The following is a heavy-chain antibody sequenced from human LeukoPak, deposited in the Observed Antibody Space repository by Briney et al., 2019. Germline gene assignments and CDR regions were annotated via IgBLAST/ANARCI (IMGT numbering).Heavy chain of an antibody. Sequence: GGSLRLSCAASGFTFSNYSINWVRQAPGKGLEWVSSISSSSSYIYYADSVKGRFTISRDNSRNTVYLQMNSLRVEDTAVYYCAGDMGGAGDYWGQGTLVTVSS. D-gene: IGHD1-26*01. V-gene: IGHV3-21*04. CDR1: GFTFSNYS. J-gene: IGHJ4*02. CDR2: ISSSSSYI. CDR3: AGDMGGAGDY.